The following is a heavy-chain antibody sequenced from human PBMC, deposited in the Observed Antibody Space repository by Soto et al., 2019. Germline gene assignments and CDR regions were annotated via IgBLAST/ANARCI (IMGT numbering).Heavy chain of an antibody. CDR1: GGSINSGDYY. CDR2: IYYSGST. V-gene: IGHV4-30-4*01. D-gene: IGHD1-26*01. CDR3: ARDQGGRGVGGSFDC. J-gene: IGHJ4*02. Sequence: KTSETLSLTCTVSGGSINSGDYYWSWVRQPPGKGLEWIGDIYYSGSTYCNPSLKSRVSISIDTSKSQFSLKLSSVTAADTAVYYCARDQGGRGVGGSFDCWGQGTLVTVSS.